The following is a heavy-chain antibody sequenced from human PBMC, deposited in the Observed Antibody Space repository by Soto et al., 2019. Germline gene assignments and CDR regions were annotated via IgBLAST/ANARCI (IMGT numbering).Heavy chain of an antibody. CDR2: IYHGGST. D-gene: IGHD6-19*01. J-gene: IGHJ4*03. CDR3: ARVHVMVVAGSTFDY. Sequence: SETLSLTCTVSGDSISSGSYWGWIRQPPGEGPEWIASIYHGGSTFYNPSLKSRISISVDTSKNQFSLRLTSVTAADTATYYCARVHVMVVAGSTFDYWGPGTLVTVSS. V-gene: IGHV4-38-2*02. CDR1: GDSISSGSY.